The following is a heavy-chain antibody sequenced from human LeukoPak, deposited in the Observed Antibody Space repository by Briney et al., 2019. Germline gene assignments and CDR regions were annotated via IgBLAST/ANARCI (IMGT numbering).Heavy chain of an antibody. D-gene: IGHD3-10*01. Sequence: SAMLSFTCAAEDGSISCYNWSWIHKPPGKGLEWMGEINHSGNTKYNPSLQSRVTISVDTSMNKVSLKLSAVTAADTAVYYCARGRGGYDSGGYKFDYWGQGTLVTVSS. J-gene: IGHJ4*02. V-gene: IGHV4-34*01. CDR1: DGSISCYN. CDR2: INHSGNT. CDR3: ARGRGGYDSGGYKFDY.